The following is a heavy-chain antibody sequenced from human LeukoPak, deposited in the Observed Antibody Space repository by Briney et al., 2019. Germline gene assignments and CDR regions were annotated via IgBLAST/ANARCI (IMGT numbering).Heavy chain of an antibody. CDR3: ARVISPRGTAQPKAAVGPFDY. CDR2: INHSGST. J-gene: IGHJ4*02. D-gene: IGHD1-14*01. V-gene: IGHV4-34*01. CDR1: GGSFSGYY. Sequence: SETLSLTCAVYGGSFSGYYWSWIRQPPGKGLEWIGEINHSGSTNYNPSLKSRVTISVDTSKNQFSLKLSSVTAADTAVYYCARVISPRGTAQPKAAVGPFDYWGQGTLVTVSS.